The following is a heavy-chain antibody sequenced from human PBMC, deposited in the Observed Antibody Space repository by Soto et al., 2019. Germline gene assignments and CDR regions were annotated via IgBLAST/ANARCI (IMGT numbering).Heavy chain of an antibody. V-gene: IGHV4-4*07. CDR3: ARGHRFSAWLHP. CDR2: IYSSGST. Sequence: TSETLSLTCTVSGGAISSYYWTWIRQPAGKGLEWIGRIYSSGSTKYNPSLQSRVTMSLDTSKNQFSLRLNAVTAADTAVYYCARGHRFSAWLHPCGQGTLVTVSS. D-gene: IGHD3-3*01. CDR1: GGAISSYY. J-gene: IGHJ5*02.